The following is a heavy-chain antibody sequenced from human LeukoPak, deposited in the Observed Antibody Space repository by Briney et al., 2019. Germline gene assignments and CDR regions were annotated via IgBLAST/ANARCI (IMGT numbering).Heavy chain of an antibody. CDR1: GFTFSSHW. J-gene: IGHJ4*02. D-gene: IGHD2-15*01. CDR2: INNDGSSV. Sequence: GGSLRLSCAASGFTFSSHWMHWVRQAPGKGLVWLSRINNDGSSVSYADSVKGRFTISRDNAKNTLYLQMNSLGAEDTAVYYCARGPAPQCSGGSCYLPGDYWGQGTLVTASS. CDR3: ARGPAPQCSGGSCYLPGDY. V-gene: IGHV3-74*01.